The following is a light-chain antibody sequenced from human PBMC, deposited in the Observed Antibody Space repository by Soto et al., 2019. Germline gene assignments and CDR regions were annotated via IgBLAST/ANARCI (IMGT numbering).Light chain of an antibody. Sequence: EIVLTQSPCTLSLSPGERATLSCRASQSVSRSYLAWYQQKPGQAPRLLIYTASIRATGTPDRFSGSGSGTDFTLTISRLEPEDIAVYYCQQYGSSPITFGQGTRLEI. CDR3: QQYGSSPIT. J-gene: IGKJ5*01. CDR1: QSVSRSY. CDR2: TAS. V-gene: IGKV3-20*01.